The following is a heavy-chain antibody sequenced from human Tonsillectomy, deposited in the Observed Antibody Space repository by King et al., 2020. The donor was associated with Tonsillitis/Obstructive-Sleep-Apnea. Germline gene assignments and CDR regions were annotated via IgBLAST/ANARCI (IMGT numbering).Heavy chain of an antibody. V-gene: IGHV4-39*01. CDR1: GGSISSSSYY. J-gene: IGHJ4*02. CDR2: IYYSGST. Sequence: QLQESGPGLGKPPETLSLTCTVSGGSISSSSYYWGWIRQPPGKGLEWIGNIYYSGSTYYNPSLKSRVTISVDTSKNQFSLKVSSVTAADTAVYYCARLGVPGRFDYWGQGTLVTVSS. D-gene: IGHD1-26*01. CDR3: ARLGVPGRFDY.